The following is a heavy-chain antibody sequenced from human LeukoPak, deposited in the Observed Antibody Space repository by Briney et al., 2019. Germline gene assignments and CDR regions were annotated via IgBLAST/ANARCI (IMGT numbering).Heavy chain of an antibody. J-gene: IGHJ4*02. Sequence: ASVKVSCKASGYTFTDYYMHWVRQAPGQGLERMGWINPNSGGTSFAQKFQGRVTMTRDTSINTAYMELSRLRSDDTALYYCVRNTRLTFYYDSSGYPLDYWGQGTLVTVSS. D-gene: IGHD3-22*01. CDR3: VRNTRLTFYYDSSGYPLDY. V-gene: IGHV1-2*02. CDR2: INPNSGGT. CDR1: GYTFTDYY.